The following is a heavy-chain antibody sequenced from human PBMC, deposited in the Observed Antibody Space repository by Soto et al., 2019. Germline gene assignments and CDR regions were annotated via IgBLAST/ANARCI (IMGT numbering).Heavy chain of an antibody. CDR3: GRESGETWYYEAS. Sequence: QVQLQESGPGLVRPSETLSLTCTVSGGPMSSYRGSWIRQPAGKGLEWIGRLNTYGNTHYNPSLKSRVTVSVDTSRNQFFLTLRSVTAADSAVYHCGRESGETWYYEASWGHGTPVSVSS. CDR1: GGPMSSYR. CDR2: LNTYGNT. J-gene: IGHJ5*01. V-gene: IGHV4-4*07. D-gene: IGHD1-7*01.